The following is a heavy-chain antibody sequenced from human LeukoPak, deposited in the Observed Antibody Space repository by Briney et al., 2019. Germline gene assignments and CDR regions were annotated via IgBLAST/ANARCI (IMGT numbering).Heavy chain of an antibody. CDR1: GSTFSAYS. Sequence: PGGSLRLSCAASGSTFSAYSMNWVRQAPGKGLEWVANTNQDGSEKYYADSVKGRFTISRDNAKNSLYLQMNGLRAEDTAVYYCAKQLSSNANWGQGTLVTVSS. D-gene: IGHD5-18*01. CDR2: TNQDGSEK. J-gene: IGHJ4*02. V-gene: IGHV3-7*01. CDR3: AKQLSSNAN.